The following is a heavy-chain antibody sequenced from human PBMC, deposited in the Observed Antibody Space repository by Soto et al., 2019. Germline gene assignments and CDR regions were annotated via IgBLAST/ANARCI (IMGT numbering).Heavy chain of an antibody. Sequence: EVQLVESGGGLIQPGGSLRLSCAASGFTCSSNDMNWVRQAPGKGLEWVSLIYSSGSTSYADSVKGRFTISRDNSKNTLYLQMSRLRAEDTAVYYCATRPLLPGAPWGHGTMFTFSS. CDR3: ATRPLLPGAP. J-gene: IGHJ3*01. D-gene: IGHD3-22*01. CDR1: GFTCSSND. V-gene: IGHV3-53*01. CDR2: IYSSGST.